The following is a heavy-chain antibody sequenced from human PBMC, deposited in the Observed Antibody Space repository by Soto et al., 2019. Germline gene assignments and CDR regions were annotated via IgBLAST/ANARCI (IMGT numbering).Heavy chain of an antibody. Sequence: SETLSLTCTVSGGPVTSGNHYWSWIRQPPGKGLEWIGYIYYRGSTKYNPTLKSRVTISVDTSKNQFSLKLSSVTAADTAVYYCARVARTGSYYYYGMDVWGQATTVTVSS. J-gene: IGHJ6*01. CDR3: ARVARTGSYYYYGMDV. V-gene: IGHV4-61*01. D-gene: IGHD1-1*01. CDR1: GGPVTSGNHY. CDR2: IYYRGST.